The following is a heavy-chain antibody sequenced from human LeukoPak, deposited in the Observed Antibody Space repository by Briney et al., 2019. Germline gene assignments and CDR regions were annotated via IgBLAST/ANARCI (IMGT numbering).Heavy chain of an antibody. J-gene: IGHJ6*02. CDR3: ARVNKPYGMDV. Sequence: SETLSLTCTVSGGSISSYYWSWIRQPPGKGLEWIGYIYYSGSTNYNPSLKSRVTISVDTSKNQSSLKLSSVTAADTAVYYCARVNKPYGMDVWGQGTTVTVSS. CDR2: IYYSGST. CDR1: GGSISSYY. V-gene: IGHV4-59*01.